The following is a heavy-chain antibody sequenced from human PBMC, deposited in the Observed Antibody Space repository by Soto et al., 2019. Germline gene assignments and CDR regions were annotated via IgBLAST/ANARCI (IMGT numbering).Heavy chain of an antibody. J-gene: IGHJ3*02. D-gene: IGHD3-22*01. CDR1: GYTFTCYG. V-gene: IGHV1-18*01. CDR3: ARDLVGVGYYYDSSGYYPDAFDI. Sequence: GASVKASCKASGYTFTCYGMSWVRQAPGQGLEWMGWISAYNGNTNYAQKLQGRVTMTTDTSTSTAYMELRSLRSDDTAVYYCARDLVGVGYYYDSSGYYPDAFDIWGQGTMVTVSS. CDR2: ISAYNGNT.